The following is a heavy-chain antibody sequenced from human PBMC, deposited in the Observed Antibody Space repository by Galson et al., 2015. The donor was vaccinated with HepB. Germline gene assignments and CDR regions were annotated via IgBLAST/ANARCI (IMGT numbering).Heavy chain of an antibody. V-gene: IGHV5-10-1*01. CDR1: GYSFTSYW. CDR3: ARIRPYSDCYSAFDI. CDR2: IDPSDSYT. D-gene: IGHD2-21*01. J-gene: IGHJ3*02. Sequence: QSGAEVKKPGESLRISCKGSGYSFTSYWISWVRQMPGKGLEWMGRIDPSDSYTNYSPSFQGHVTISADKSISTAYLQWSSLKASDTATYYCARIRPYSDCYSAFDIWGQGTMVTVSS.